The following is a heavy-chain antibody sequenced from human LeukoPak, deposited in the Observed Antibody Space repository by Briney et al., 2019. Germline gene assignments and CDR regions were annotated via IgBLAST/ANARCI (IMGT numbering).Heavy chain of an antibody. D-gene: IGHD5-18*01. CDR2: ITTGGRTM. CDR1: GITLSDHY. V-gene: IGHV3-11*01. CDR3: ARIHRSNWFDP. Sequence: GGSLRLSCAASGITLSDHYMSWIRQAPGKGPEWVSYITTGGRTMYYADSVKGRFTISGDNAKNSLYLQMNSLRADDTAVYFCARIHRSNWFDPWGQGTLVTVSS. J-gene: IGHJ5*02.